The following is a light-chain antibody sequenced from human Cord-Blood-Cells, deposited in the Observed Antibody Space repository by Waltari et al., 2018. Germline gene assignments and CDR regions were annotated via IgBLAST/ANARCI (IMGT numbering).Light chain of an antibody. CDR2: AAF. CDR3: QQSYSTPYS. Sequence: DIQMTQSPSPLSASVGDRVTITCRASQSISSYLNWYQQKPGKAPKLLIYAAFSLQSGVPSRFSGSGSGTDFTLTISSLQPEDFATYYCQQSYSTPYSFGQGTKLEIK. CDR1: QSISSY. V-gene: IGKV1-39*01. J-gene: IGKJ2*03.